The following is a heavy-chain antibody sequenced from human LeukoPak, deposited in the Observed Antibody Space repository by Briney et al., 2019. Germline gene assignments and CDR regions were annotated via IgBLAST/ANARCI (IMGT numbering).Heavy chain of an antibody. Sequence: GGSLRLSCAASGFTFTSYAMNWVRQAPGKGLEWVSAISSSSGCTYYADSVKGRFTISRDNSKNTLYLQMNSLRAEDTAVYYCAEDGAAGGFDPWGQGTLVTVSS. CDR3: AEDGAAGGFDP. D-gene: IGHD6-25*01. CDR1: GFTFTSYA. J-gene: IGHJ5*02. CDR2: ISSSSGCT. V-gene: IGHV3-23*01.